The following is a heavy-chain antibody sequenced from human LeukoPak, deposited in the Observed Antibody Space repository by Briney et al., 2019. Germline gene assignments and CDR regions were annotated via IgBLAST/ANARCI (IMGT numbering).Heavy chain of an antibody. D-gene: IGHD6-13*01. CDR1: GFTFSSYW. J-gene: IGHJ6*03. Sequence: PGGSLRLSCAASGFTFSSYWMSWVRQAPGKGLEWVANIKQDGSEKCYVDSVKGRFTISRDNAKNSLYLQMNSLRAEDTAVYYCARLDGYSSSWYMNYYYYMDVWGKGTTVTVSS. CDR2: IKQDGSEK. CDR3: ARLDGYSSSWYMNYYYYMDV. V-gene: IGHV3-7*01.